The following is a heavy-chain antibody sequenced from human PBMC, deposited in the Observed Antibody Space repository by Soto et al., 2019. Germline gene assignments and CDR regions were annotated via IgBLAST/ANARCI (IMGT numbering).Heavy chain of an antibody. CDR3: ARLPSSWYFSYYYGMDV. D-gene: IGHD6-13*01. J-gene: IGHJ6*02. CDR2: IYYSGST. Sequence: SETLSLTCTVSGGSISSYYWSWIRQPPGKGLEWIGSIYYSGSTYYNPSLKSRVTISVDTSKNQFSLKLSSVTAADTAVYYCARLPSSWYFSYYYGMDVWGQGTTVTVSS. CDR1: GGSISSYY. V-gene: IGHV4-39*01.